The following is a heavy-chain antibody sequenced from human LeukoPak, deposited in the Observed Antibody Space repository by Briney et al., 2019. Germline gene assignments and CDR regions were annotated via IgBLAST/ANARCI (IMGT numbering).Heavy chain of an antibody. V-gene: IGHV3-48*03. CDR1: GFTFSSYE. J-gene: IGHJ4*02. Sequence: GGSLRLSCAASGFTFSSYEMNWVRQAPGKGLEWVSFISSSGSTIYYADSVRGVFTISRENAKNSLYLQMTILRAEDTAVYYCARESYHGGYYFDYWGQGTLVTVSS. CDR2: ISSSGSTI. CDR3: ARESYHGGYYFDY. D-gene: IGHD3-22*01.